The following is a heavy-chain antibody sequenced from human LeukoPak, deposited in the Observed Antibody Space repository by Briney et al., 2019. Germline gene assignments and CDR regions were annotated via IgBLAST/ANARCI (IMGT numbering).Heavy chain of an antibody. V-gene: IGHV1-24*01. D-gene: IGHD6-19*01. CDR2: FDPEDGET. CDR3: ARVSDDSGWNFDY. CDR1: GYTLTQLS. J-gene: IGHJ4*02. Sequence: ASVKVSCKVSGYTLTQLSMHWVRQAPRKGLEWMGGFDPEDGETVYAQKFQGRVTITRETSATTAYMELSSLTSEDTAVYYCARVSDDSGWNFDYWGQGTLVTVSS.